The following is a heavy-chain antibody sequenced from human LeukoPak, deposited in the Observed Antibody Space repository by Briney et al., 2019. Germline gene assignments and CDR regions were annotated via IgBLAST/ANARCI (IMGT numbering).Heavy chain of an antibody. CDR1: GFTVSGNY. J-gene: IGHJ6*03. CDR2: IYSGDST. CDR3: ARGWADWNRFMDV. D-gene: IGHD1/OR15-1a*01. Sequence: GGSLRLSCAASGFTVSGNYMSWVRQAPRKGLEWVSVIYSGDSTDYADSVKGRFTISRDNSKNTLYLQMNSLRVDDTAVYYCARGWADWNRFMDVWGKGTTVTISS. V-gene: IGHV3-53*01.